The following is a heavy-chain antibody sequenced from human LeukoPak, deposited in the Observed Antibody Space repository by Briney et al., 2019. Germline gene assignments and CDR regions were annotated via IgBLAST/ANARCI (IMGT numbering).Heavy chain of an antibody. CDR1: GFTFSNYW. D-gene: IGHD7-27*01. V-gene: IGHV3-7*01. J-gene: IGHJ4*02. CDR3: ARDYVWGSSESDY. CDR2: IKPDGSEK. Sequence: GGSLRLSCAASGFTFSNYWMTWFRQTPGKGLEWVGNIKPDGSEKYYVDSVKGRFTISRDNAKNSLFLQMSSLRVEDTAIYYCARDYVWGSSESDYWGQGTLVTVSS.